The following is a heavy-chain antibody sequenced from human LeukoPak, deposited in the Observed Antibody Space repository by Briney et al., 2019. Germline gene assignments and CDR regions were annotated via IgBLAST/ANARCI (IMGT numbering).Heavy chain of an antibody. CDR1: GGSISSSSYY. J-gene: IGHJ3*02. D-gene: IGHD3-3*01. V-gene: IGHV4-39*07. CDR2: IYYSGST. CDR3: ARVPLTPDFWSGYYRADAFDI. Sequence: SETLSLTCTVSGGSISSSSYYWGWIRQPPGKGLEWIGSIYYSGSTYYNPSLKSRVTISVDTSKNQFSLKLSSVTAADTAVYYCARVPLTPDFWSGYYRADAFDIWGQGTMVTVSS.